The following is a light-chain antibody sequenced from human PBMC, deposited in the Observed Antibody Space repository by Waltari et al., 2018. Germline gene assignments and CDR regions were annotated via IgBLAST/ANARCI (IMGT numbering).Light chain of an antibody. CDR3: QHYSSIPLT. V-gene: IGKV1-13*02. CDR2: EAS. CDR1: QDIIND. J-gene: IGKJ4*01. Sequence: GDRVTITCRASQDIINDLAWYQQKPGETPKLLIYEASSLQSGIPSRFSGSGSGTDFTLTITSLQSEDFATYFCQHYSSIPLTFGGGTKVEIK.